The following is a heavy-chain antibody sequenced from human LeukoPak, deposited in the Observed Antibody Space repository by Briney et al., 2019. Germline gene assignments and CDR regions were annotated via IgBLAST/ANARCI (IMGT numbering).Heavy chain of an antibody. D-gene: IGHD1-26*01. CDR3: ANTGSYSVY. CDR1: GFTFSNYA. CDR2: ISGSGDST. Sequence: GGSLRLSCAASGFTFSNYAMSWVRQAPGKGLEWVSDISGSGDSTNYADSVKDRFVISRDNSKDTLFLQMNSLRVEDTAVYYCANTGSYSVYWGQGTLVTVSS. V-gene: IGHV3-23*01. J-gene: IGHJ4*02.